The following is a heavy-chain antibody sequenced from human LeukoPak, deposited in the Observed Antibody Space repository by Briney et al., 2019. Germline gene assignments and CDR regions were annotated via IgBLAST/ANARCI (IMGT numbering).Heavy chain of an antibody. V-gene: IGHV4-31*03. CDR1: GGSISSGGYY. D-gene: IGHD6-6*01. CDR3: ARTSIAARRANAFDI. Sequence: SETLSLTCTVSGGSISSGGYYWSWIRQHPGKGLEWIGYIYYSGSTYYNPSLKSRVTISVDRSKNQFSLKLSSVTAADTAVYYCARTSIAARRANAFDIWGQGTMVTVSS. CDR2: IYYSGST. J-gene: IGHJ3*02.